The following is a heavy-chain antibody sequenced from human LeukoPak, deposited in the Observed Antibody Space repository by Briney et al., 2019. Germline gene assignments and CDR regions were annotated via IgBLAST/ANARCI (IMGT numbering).Heavy chain of an antibody. Sequence: SETLPLTFTVSGGSISSYYWSWIRQPPGKGLEGMGDIYYSGSINYNPSLKSRVTISVDTSKNQFSLKLSSVTAADTAVYYGARGRIAVAGTKNYFDYWGQGTLVTVSS. V-gene: IGHV4-59*01. J-gene: IGHJ4*02. CDR2: IYYSGSI. CDR1: GGSISSYY. D-gene: IGHD6-19*01. CDR3: ARGRIAVAGTKNYFDY.